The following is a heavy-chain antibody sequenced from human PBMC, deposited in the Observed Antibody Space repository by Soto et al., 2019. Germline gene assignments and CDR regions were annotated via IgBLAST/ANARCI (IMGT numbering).Heavy chain of an antibody. J-gene: IGHJ4*02. D-gene: IGHD6-13*01. CDR3: TTDRGDRTVQLVPFDY. CDR2: IKSKTDGGTT. V-gene: IGHV3-15*01. CDR1: GFTLSNAW. Sequence: PGGSLRLSCAASGFTLSNAWMSWVRQAPGKGLEWVGRIKSKTDGGTTDYAAPVKGRFTTSRDDSKNTLYLQMNSLKTEDTAVYYCTTDRGDRTVQLVPFDYWGQGTLVTVSS.